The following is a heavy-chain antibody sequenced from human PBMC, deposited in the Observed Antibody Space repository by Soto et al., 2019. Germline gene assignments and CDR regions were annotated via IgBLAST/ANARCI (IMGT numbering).Heavy chain of an antibody. CDR1: GYSFTSYW. CDR2: FDPSDSYT. CDR3: ARLPLGYCSGGSCQNYYYYGMDV. V-gene: IGHV5-10-1*01. J-gene: IGHJ6*04. D-gene: IGHD2-15*01. Sequence: PGESLKISCKGSGYSFTSYWISWVRQMPGKGLEWMGRFDPSDSYTNYSPSFQGHVTISADKSISTAYLQWSSLKASDTAMYYCARLPLGYCSGGSCQNYYYYGMDVWATGTTVTVSS.